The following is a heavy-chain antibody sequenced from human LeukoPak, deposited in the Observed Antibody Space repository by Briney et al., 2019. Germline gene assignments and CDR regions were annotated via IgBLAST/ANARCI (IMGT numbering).Heavy chain of an antibody. D-gene: IGHD6-13*01. CDR1: GFTFSSYA. J-gene: IGHJ4*02. V-gene: IGHV3-30-3*01. CDR3: AKEPANLYSSSSSVTY. Sequence: PGGSLRLSCAASGFTFSSYAMHWVRQAPGKGLEWVAVISYDGSNKYYADSVKGRFTISRDNSKNTLYLQMNSLRAEDTAVYYCAKEPANLYSSSSSVTYWGQGTLVTVSS. CDR2: ISYDGSNK.